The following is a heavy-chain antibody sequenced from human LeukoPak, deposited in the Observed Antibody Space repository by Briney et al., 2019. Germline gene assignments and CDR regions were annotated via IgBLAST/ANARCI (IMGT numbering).Heavy chain of an antibody. CDR2: IRSKAYGGTT. CDR1: GFTFGDYA. V-gene: IGHV3-49*04. D-gene: IGHD3-10*01. Sequence: GRSLRLSCTASGFTFGDYAMSWVRQAPGKGLEWVGFIRSKAYGGTTEYAASVKGRFTISRDDSKSIAYLQMNSLETEDTAVYYCTRDPGEWFDPWGQGTLVTVSS. J-gene: IGHJ5*02. CDR3: TRDPGEWFDP.